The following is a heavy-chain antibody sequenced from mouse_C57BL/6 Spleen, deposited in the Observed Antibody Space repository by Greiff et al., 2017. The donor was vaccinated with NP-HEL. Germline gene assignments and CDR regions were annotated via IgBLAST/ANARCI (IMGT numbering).Heavy chain of an antibody. J-gene: IGHJ2*01. D-gene: IGHD4-1*01. V-gene: IGHV3-6*01. CDR3: ARGTGYYFDY. CDR2: ISYDGSN. Sequence: VQLQQSGPGLVKPSQSLSLTCSVTGYSITSGYYWNWIRQFPGNKLEWMGYISYDGSNNYNPSLKNRISITRYTSKNQFFLKLNSVTTEDTATYYCARGTGYYFDYWGQGTTLTVSS. CDR1: GYSITSGYY.